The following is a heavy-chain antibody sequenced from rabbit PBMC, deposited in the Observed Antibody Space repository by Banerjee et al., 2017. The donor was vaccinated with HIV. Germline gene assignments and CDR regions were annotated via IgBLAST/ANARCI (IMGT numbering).Heavy chain of an antibody. CDR3: ARWYDLNVGAVFKL. Sequence: QEQLVESGGDLVKPEGSLTLTCTASGFSFSSSYWMCWVRQAPGKGLEWIGCIYTGSGSTDYASWAKGRFTISRSTSLNTVDLKMTSLTAADTATYFCARWYDLNVGAVFKLWGPGTLVTVS. J-gene: IGHJ4*01. V-gene: IGHV1S45*01. CDR1: GFSFSSSYW. D-gene: IGHD5-1*01. CDR2: IYTGSGST.